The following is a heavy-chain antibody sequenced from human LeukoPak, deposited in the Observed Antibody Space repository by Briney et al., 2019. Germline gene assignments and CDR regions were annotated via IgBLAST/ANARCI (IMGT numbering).Heavy chain of an antibody. Sequence: SVKVSCKASGGTFSSYAISWVRQAPGQGLEWMGRIIPIFGTANYAQKFQGRVTITADKSTSTAYMELSSLRSDDTAMYYCARGDYGGNPDYWGQGTLVTVSS. CDR1: GGTFSSYA. D-gene: IGHD4-23*01. V-gene: IGHV1-69*06. J-gene: IGHJ4*02. CDR2: IIPIFGTA. CDR3: ARGDYGGNPDY.